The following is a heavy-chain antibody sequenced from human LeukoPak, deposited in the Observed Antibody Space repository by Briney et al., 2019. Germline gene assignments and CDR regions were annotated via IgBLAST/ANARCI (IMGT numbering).Heavy chain of an antibody. V-gene: IGHV3-15*05. CDR2: IKSRGDGETR. Sequence: GGSLRLSCAASGFTFSIAWMSWVRQAPGKGPEWVGRIKSRGDGETRDYAAPVKDRFIISRDDSKNTLYLQMNSPRTEDTAIYYCAAVGEWLSNAFNTWGQGTMVTVSA. CDR3: AAVGEWLSNAFNT. CDR1: GFTFSIAW. J-gene: IGHJ3*02. D-gene: IGHD3-3*01.